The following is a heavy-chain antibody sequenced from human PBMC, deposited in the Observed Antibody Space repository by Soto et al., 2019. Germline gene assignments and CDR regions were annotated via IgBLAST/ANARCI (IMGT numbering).Heavy chain of an antibody. J-gene: IGHJ5*02. CDR1: GFTFRNHG. CDR3: ARWSNNKVVDP. CDR2: IWYDGSNQ. D-gene: IGHD1-1*01. V-gene: IGHV3-33*01. Sequence: QVQLVESGGGVVQPGRSLRLSCAASGFTFRNHGMHWVRQAPGKGLEWVAVIWYDGSNQYYAESVKGRFTISRDNSKDTMYLQMNRRRDEGTAVYYCARWSNNKVVDPWGQGTLVTVSS.